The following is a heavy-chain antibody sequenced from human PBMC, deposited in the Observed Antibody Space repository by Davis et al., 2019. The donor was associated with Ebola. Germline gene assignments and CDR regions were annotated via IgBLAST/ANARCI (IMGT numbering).Heavy chain of an antibody. V-gene: IGHV4-39*07. CDR2: IYYSGST. D-gene: IGHD3-3*01. J-gene: IGHJ6*02. CDR1: GGSISSRSYY. CDR3: ARAGEYYDFWSGYGMDV. Sequence: SETLSLTCTVSGGSISSRSYYWGWIRQPPGKGLEWIGSIYYSGSTNYNPSLKSRVTMSVATSKNQFSLELSSVTAADTAVYYCARAGEYYDFWSGYGMDVWGQGTTVTVSS.